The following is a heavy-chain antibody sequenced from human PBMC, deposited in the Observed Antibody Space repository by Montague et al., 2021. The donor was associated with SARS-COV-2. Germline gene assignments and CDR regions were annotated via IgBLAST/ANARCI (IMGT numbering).Heavy chain of an antibody. Sequence: SETLSLTCTVSGVVDRRRSSEGHRSSPQSHHELVCRLFLNKNTDYNPSLKSRVTISVDMSKNQFSLQLNSVIAADSAVYYCARTEYNWNDWVDPWGQGTLVTVSS. CDR1: GVVDRRRSSE. CDR3: ARTEYNWNDWVDP. J-gene: IGHJ5*02. CDR2: FLNKNT. D-gene: IGHD1-20*01. V-gene: IGHV4-61*01.